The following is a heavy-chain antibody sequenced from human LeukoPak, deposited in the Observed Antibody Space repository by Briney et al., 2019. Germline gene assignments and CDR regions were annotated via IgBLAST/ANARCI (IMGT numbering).Heavy chain of an antibody. CDR1: GFTVSDNS. D-gene: IGHD3-9*01. CDR2: IYYDDRT. CDR3: AKGYYFDILSGYSSLDS. V-gene: IGHV3-53*01. Sequence: PGGSLRLSCTVSGFTVSDNSMSWVRQAPGKGLEWVSFIYYDDRTHYSDSVKGRFTISRDNSKNTLYLQMNSLRAEDTAAYYCAKGYYFDILSGYSSLDSWGQGTLVTVSS. J-gene: IGHJ4*02.